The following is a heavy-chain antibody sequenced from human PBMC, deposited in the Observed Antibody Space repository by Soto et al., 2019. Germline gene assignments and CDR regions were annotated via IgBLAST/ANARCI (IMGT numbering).Heavy chain of an antibody. D-gene: IGHD3-10*01. CDR1: GSRFTNYW. CDR3: ARPRSGSYRLDYYGMDV. CDR2: IYPGDSDT. J-gene: IGHJ6*02. Sequence: PGESLKISRNGYGSRFTNYWSAWVRQTPGQGLEWMGIIYPGDSDTRYSPSFPAQVTISADKSISTAYLQWRSLRASDTAMYYCARPRSGSYRLDYYGMDVWGQGTTVTV. V-gene: IGHV5-51*01.